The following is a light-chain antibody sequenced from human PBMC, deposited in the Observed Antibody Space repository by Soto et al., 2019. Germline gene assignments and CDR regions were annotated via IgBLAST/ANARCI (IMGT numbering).Light chain of an antibody. CDR3: QQTNTFLPLT. V-gene: IGKV1-12*01. Sequence: DIPMTQSPSSVSASVGDRVTITCRASQGISNWLAWYQQQPGKAPKLLIYGASSLQSGVPSRISGGGSGTHFTLIISSLQPEDFATYYCQQTNTFLPLTFGGGTKVEI. J-gene: IGKJ4*01. CDR2: GAS. CDR1: QGISNW.